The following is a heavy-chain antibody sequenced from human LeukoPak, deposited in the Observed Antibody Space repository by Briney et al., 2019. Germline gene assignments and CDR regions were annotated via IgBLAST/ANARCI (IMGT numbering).Heavy chain of an antibody. CDR2: IKSKTDGGTT. J-gene: IGHJ4*02. D-gene: IGHD2-2*01. Sequence: AGSQRLSCAASGFTFSNAWMSWVRQAPGKGLEWVGRIKSKTDGGTTDYAAPVKGRVTISRDDSKNTLYLQMNSLKTEDTAVYYCTTQYLGYCSSTSCYGGDYWGQGALVSVSS. V-gene: IGHV3-15*01. CDR3: TTQYLGYCSSTSCYGGDY. CDR1: GFTFSNAW.